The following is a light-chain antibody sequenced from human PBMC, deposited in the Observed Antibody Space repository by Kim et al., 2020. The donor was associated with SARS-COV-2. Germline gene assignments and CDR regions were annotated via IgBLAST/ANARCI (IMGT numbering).Light chain of an antibody. V-gene: IGLV3-1*01. CDR2: QDS. Sequence: VSPGQTASFTCSRDKLDDKNACWYQQRPGQSPVLVIYQDSKRPSGIPERFSGSNTGNTATLTISGTQAMDEADYYCQAWDSSNVVFGGGTQLTVL. CDR1: KLDDKN. CDR3: QAWDSSNVV. J-gene: IGLJ2*01.